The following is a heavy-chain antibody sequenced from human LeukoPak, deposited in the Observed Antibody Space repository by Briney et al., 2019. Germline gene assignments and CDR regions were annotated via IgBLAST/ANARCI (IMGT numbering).Heavy chain of an antibody. CDR1: GGSISSGGYY. CDR2: IYYSGST. V-gene: IGHV4-31*03. CDR3: ARAVRPRGSGSYYNGWFGP. Sequence: PSETLSLTCTVSGGSISSGGYYWSWIRQHPGKGLEWIGYIYYSGSTYYNPSLKSRVTISVDTSKNQFSLKLSSVTAADTAVYYCARAVRPRGSGSYYNGWFGPWGQGTLVTVSS. D-gene: IGHD3-10*01. J-gene: IGHJ5*02.